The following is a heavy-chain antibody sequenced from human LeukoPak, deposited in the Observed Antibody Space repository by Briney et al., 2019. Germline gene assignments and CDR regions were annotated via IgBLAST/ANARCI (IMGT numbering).Heavy chain of an antibody. D-gene: IGHD6-13*01. V-gene: IGHV4-4*02. CDR2: IYHSGRT. Sequence: SETLSLTCAVSGGSISSSNWWSWVRQPPGKGLEWIGEIYHSGRTNYNPSLKSRVTISVDKSKNQFSLKLSSVTAADTAVYYCVKGDSSSWDVGDYFDCWGQATLVTVFS. CDR1: GGSISSSNW. CDR3: VKGDSSSWDVGDYFDC. J-gene: IGHJ4*02.